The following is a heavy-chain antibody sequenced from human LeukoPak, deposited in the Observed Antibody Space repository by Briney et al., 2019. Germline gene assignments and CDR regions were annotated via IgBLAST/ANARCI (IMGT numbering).Heavy chain of an antibody. CDR3: ATVYDCSGGSCYELDY. CDR1: GYTLTELS. Sequence: ASVTASCKVSGYTLTELSMHWVRQAPGKGLEWMGGFDPEDGETIYAQKFQGRVTMTEDTSTDTAYMELSSLRSEDTAVYYCATVYDCSGGSCYELDYWGQGTLVTVSS. V-gene: IGHV1-24*01. J-gene: IGHJ4*02. CDR2: FDPEDGET. D-gene: IGHD2-15*01.